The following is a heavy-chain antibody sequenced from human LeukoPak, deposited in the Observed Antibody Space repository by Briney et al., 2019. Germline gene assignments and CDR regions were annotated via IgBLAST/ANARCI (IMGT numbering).Heavy chain of an antibody. CDR2: ISSSGSAI. CDR1: GFTFSSYE. Sequence: PGGSLRLSCAASGFTFSSYEMNWVRQAPGRGLEWLSYISSSGSAIYYADSVKGRFTISRDNAKNSLYLQMNSLRAEDTAVYYCARVKSSGYYYGLDYWGQGILVTASS. J-gene: IGHJ4*02. D-gene: IGHD3-22*01. CDR3: ARVKSSGYYYGLDY. V-gene: IGHV3-48*03.